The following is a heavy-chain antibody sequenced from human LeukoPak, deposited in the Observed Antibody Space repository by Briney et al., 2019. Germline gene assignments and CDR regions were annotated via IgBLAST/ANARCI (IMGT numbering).Heavy chain of an antibody. J-gene: IGHJ6*03. V-gene: IGHV1-46*01. D-gene: IGHD6-19*01. Sequence: ASVKVSCKASGYTFTNYYMHWVRQAPGQGLEWMGIINPSGGSTSYAQKFQGRVTMTRDTSTSTVYMELSSLRSEDTAVYYCARDVLAGWYHTHWYMDVWGKGTTVTISS. CDR3: ARDVLAGWYHTHWYMDV. CDR1: GYTFTNYY. CDR2: INPSGGST.